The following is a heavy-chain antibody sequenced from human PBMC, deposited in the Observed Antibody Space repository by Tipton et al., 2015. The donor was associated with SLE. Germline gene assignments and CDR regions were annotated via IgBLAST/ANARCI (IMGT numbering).Heavy chain of an antibody. V-gene: IGHV4-4*07. J-gene: IGHJ4*02. CDR3: AAHAAGRGGSGY. CDR1: GGSISNYY. Sequence: TLSLTCTVSGGSISNYYWNWIRQAAGKGLEWIGRFDPNGSTRYNPSFQSRVTMSMDTSKKQFSLVLSSVTAADTAVYYCAAHAAGRGGSGYWGQGTLVTVSS. D-gene: IGHD2-15*01. CDR2: FDPNGST.